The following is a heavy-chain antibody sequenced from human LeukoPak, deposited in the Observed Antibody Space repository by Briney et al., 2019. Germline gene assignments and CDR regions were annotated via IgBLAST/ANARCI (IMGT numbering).Heavy chain of an antibody. Sequence: GGSLRLSCAASGFTFSSYSMNWVRQAPGKGLEWVSSISSSSSYIYYADSVKGRFTISRDNAKNSLYLQMNSLRAGDTAVYYCARDPGDYDFWSGYYGGFFDYWGQGTLVTVSS. D-gene: IGHD3-3*01. J-gene: IGHJ4*02. V-gene: IGHV3-21*01. CDR3: ARDPGDYDFWSGYYGGFFDY. CDR2: ISSSSSYI. CDR1: GFTFSSYS.